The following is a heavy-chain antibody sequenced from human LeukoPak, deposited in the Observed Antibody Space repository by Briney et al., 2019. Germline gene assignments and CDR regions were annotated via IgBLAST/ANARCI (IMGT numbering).Heavy chain of an antibody. Sequence: GGSLTLSCAASGFTFSSYAMSWVRQAPGKGLEWVSAISGSGGSTYYADSVKGRFTISRDNSKNTLYLQMNSLRAEDTAVYYCAKDPLIVVVPAAKSNWFDPWGQGTLVTVSS. CDR1: GFTFSSYA. CDR2: ISGSGGST. D-gene: IGHD2-2*01. V-gene: IGHV3-23*01. J-gene: IGHJ5*02. CDR3: AKDPLIVVVPAAKSNWFDP.